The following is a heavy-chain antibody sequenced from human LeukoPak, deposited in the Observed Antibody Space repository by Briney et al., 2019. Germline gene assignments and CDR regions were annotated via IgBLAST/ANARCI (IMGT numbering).Heavy chain of an antibody. CDR2: IYYSGST. V-gene: IGHV4-39*07. D-gene: IGHD6-13*01. CDR1: GGSISSSSYY. CDR3: ARAVGGIAAAGMIGWYFDL. Sequence: ASETLSLTCTVSGGSISSSSYYWGWIRQPPGKGLEWIGSIYYSGSTYYNPSLKSRVTISVDTSKNQFSLKLSSVTAADTAVYYCARAVGGIAAAGMIGWYFDLWGRGTLVTVSS. J-gene: IGHJ2*01.